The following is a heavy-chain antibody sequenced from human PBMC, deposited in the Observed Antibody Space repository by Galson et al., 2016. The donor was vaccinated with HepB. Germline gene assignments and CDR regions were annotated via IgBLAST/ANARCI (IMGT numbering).Heavy chain of an antibody. CDR1: GFTFSGFA. V-gene: IGHV3-23*01. CDR3: AKNPGNYVGWFDP. D-gene: IGHD3-16*01. Sequence: SLRLSCAASGFTFSGFAMSWVRQAPGMGPEWVASVGGYGETTYYADSVKGRFTISRDNRNDTVLLQMDSLRAEDTAIYYCAKNPGNYVGWFDPWGLVTLVTVSS. CDR2: VGGYGETT. J-gene: IGHJ5*02.